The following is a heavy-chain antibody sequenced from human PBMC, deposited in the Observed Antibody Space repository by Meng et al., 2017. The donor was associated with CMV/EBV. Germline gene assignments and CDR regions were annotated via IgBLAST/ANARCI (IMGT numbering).Heavy chain of an antibody. CDR2: ISAYNGNT. CDR3: ARDTTGTVYYYYGMDV. CDR1: GYTFTSYG. D-gene: IGHD1-1*01. J-gene: IGHJ6*02. Sequence: ASVKVSCKASGYTFTSYGISWVRQAPGQGLEWMGWISAYNGNTNHAQKLQGRVTMTTDTSTSTAYMELRSLRSDDTAVYYCARDTTGTVYYYYGMDVWGQGTTVTVSS. V-gene: IGHV1-18*01.